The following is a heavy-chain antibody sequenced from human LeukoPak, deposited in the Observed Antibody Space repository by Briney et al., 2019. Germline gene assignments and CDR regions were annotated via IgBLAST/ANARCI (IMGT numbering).Heavy chain of an antibody. CDR3: ASLNHYDSSGLYYFDY. J-gene: IGHJ4*02. D-gene: IGHD3-22*01. CDR2: IYPGDSDT. CDR1: GYSFTSYW. Sequence: GESLKISCKGSGYSFTSYWIGWVRQMPGKGLEWMGIIYPGDSDTRYSPSFQGQVTISADKSISTAYLQWSSLKASDTAMYYCASLNHYDSSGLYYFDYWGQGTLVTVSS. V-gene: IGHV5-51*01.